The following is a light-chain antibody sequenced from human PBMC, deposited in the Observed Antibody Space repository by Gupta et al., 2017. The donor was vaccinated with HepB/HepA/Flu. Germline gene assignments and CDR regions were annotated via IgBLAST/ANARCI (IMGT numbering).Light chain of an antibody. CDR2: GAS. V-gene: IGKV3-15*01. CDR1: QSVSSN. J-gene: IGKJ1*01. Sequence: EIVMTQSPATLSVSPGERATLSCRASQSVSSNLAWYQQKPGQAPRLLIYGASTRATGSPARCSGSGVGTESNFTINSSQAEDFEVYYCQQENDGHPFSTFGQGTKVEIK. CDR3: QQENDGHPFST.